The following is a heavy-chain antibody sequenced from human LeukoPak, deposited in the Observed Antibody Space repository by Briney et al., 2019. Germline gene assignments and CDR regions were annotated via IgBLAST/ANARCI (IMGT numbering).Heavy chain of an antibody. CDR1: GYSFTSYW. D-gene: IGHD2-2*02. CDR2: IYPGDSDT. V-gene: IGHV5-51*01. Sequence: GESLKISCKGSGYSFTSYWIGWVRQMPGKGLEWMGIIYPGDSDTRYRPSFQGQVTISADKSISTAYLQWSSLRASDTAMYYCALYFDTYYFDYWGQGTLVTVSS. J-gene: IGHJ4*02. CDR3: ALYFDTYYFDY.